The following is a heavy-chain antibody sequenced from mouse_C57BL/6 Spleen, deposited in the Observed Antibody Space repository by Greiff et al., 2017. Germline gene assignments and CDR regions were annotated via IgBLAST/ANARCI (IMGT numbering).Heavy chain of an antibody. V-gene: IGHV3-6*01. Sequence: VQLQQSGPGLVKPSQSLSLTCSVTGYSIPSGYYWNWIRQFPGNKLEWMGYISYDGSNNYNPSLKNRISITRDTSKNQFFLKLNSVTTEDTATYYCAREGHYGSYFDYWGQGTTLTVSS. CDR3: AREGHYGSYFDY. CDR2: ISYDGSN. J-gene: IGHJ2*01. D-gene: IGHD1-1*01. CDR1: GYSIPSGYY.